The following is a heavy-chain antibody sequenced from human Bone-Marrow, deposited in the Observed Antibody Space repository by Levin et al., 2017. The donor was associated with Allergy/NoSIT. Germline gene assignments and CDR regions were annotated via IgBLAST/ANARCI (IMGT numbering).Heavy chain of an antibody. CDR2: ISSSGSTI. V-gene: IGHV3-48*03. CDR3: ARDRYYDFWKTPRGHAFDI. D-gene: IGHD3-3*01. J-gene: IGHJ3*02. CDR1: GFTFSSYE. Sequence: PGGSLRLSCAASGFTFSSYEMNWVRQAPGKGLEWVSYISSSGSTIYYADSVKGRFTISRDNAKNSLYLQMNSLRAEDTAVYYCARDRYYDFWKTPRGHAFDIWGQGTMVTVSS.